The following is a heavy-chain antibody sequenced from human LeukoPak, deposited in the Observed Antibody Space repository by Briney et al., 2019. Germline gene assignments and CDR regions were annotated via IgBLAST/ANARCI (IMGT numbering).Heavy chain of an antibody. V-gene: IGHV4-59*03. CDR2: IYYRGDI. J-gene: IGHJ4*02. CDR1: DGSIRTYY. D-gene: IGHD3/OR15-3a*01. CDR3: ASNKDWAEAD. Sequence: SETLSLTCSVSDGSIRTYYWSWIRQSPGQGLEWIGNIYYRGDINYNPSLKSRVIISIDTSKNQFSLKVTSLTAADTAVYYCASNKDWAEADWGQGTLVIVSS.